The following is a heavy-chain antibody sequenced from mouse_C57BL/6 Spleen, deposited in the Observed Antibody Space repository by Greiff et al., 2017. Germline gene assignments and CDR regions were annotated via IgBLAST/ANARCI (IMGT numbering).Heavy chain of an antibody. CDR1: GYAFSGSW. CDR3: ARDVSRYWYAMGY. V-gene: IGHV1-82*01. CDR2: IYPGDGDT. Sequence: QVQLQQSGPELVKPGASVKISCTASGYAFSGSWMNWVKQRPGKGLEWIGRIYPGDGDTNYNGKFKGKATLTADKSSSTAYMQLSSLTSEDSAVYYCARDVSRYWYAMGYWGKGTSVTVSS. J-gene: IGHJ4*01. D-gene: IGHD1-1*01.